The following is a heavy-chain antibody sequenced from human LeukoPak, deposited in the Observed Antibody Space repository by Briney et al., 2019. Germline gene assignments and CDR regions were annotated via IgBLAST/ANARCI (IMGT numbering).Heavy chain of an antibody. V-gene: IGHV1-2*02. D-gene: IGHD3-22*01. CDR3: ARGLVDPYYYDSSGYFTFDI. CDR2: INPNNGGT. Sequence: ASVKVSCKASGYTFTGYYMHWVRQAPGQGLEWMGWINPNNGGTNYAQKFQGRVTMTRDTSISTAYMELSRLRSDDTAVYYCARGLVDPYYYDSSGYFTFDIWGQGTMVTVSS. J-gene: IGHJ3*02. CDR1: GYTFTGYY.